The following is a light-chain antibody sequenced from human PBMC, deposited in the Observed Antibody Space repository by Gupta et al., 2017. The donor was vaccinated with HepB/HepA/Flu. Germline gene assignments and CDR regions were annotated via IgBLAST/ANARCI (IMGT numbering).Light chain of an antibody. CDR1: RGDICSCNS. V-gene: IGLV2-14*03. J-gene: IGLJ2*01. CDR2: DVR. Sequence: QAAPTPPASVAGSPGPSTTTCCTSNRGDICSCNSVPWFHQEAGKAPRLLIYDVRNRPAGVSKRFSGSNSGNTASLTISGLQAEDEGDYYCSTYRWRGSDSMVFGGGTKLTVL. CDR3: STYRWRGSDSMV.